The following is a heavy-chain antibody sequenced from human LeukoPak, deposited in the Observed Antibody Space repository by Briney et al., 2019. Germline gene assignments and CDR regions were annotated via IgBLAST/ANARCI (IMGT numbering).Heavy chain of an antibody. J-gene: IGHJ4*02. D-gene: IGHD5/OR15-5a*01. CDR3: ARGVAKRDY. CDR1: GGTFISYA. V-gene: IGHV1-69*04. CDR2: IIPILGIA. Sequence: SVTVSFKASGGTFISYAISWVRQAPGQGLEWMGRIIPILGIANYAQKFQGRVTITADKSTSTAYMELSSLRSEDTAVYYCARGVAKRDYWGQGTLVTVSS.